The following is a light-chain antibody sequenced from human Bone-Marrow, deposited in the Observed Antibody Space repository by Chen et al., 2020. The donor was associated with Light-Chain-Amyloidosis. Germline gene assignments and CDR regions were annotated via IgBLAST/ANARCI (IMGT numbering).Light chain of an antibody. CDR3: QQSDSSPYT. V-gene: IGKV3-20*01. J-gene: IGKJ2*01. Sequence: EIVLTQSPGTLSLSPGDRATLSCRASQTITSNYLAWYQQTPGQAPRLLIYGASGRTTGIPDRFSGSGSGTDFTLTISRLEPEDCAVYYCQQSDSSPYTFGQGTKLEIK. CDR1: QTITSNY. CDR2: GAS.